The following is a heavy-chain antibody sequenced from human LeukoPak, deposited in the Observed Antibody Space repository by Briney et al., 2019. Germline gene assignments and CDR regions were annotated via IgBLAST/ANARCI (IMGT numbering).Heavy chain of an antibody. Sequence: ASVKVSCKGSGYTFTSYGISWVRQAPGQGLEWMGWISAYNGNTNYAQKPQGRVTMTTDTSTSSAYMELRSLRSDDTAVYYCARDLVVVVPAAMRAFDIWGQGTMVTVSS. CDR2: ISAYNGNT. CDR1: GYTFTSYG. D-gene: IGHD2-2*01. J-gene: IGHJ3*02. V-gene: IGHV1-18*01. CDR3: ARDLVVVVPAAMRAFDI.